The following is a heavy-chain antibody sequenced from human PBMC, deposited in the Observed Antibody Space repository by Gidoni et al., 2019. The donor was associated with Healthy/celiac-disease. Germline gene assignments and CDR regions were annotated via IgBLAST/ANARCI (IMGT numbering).Heavy chain of an antibody. CDR2: ISSSSSYI. V-gene: IGHV3-21*01. CDR1: GFTFSSYS. CDR3: NSWHSGYDSHY. D-gene: IGHD5-12*01. Sequence: EVQLVESGGGLVKPGGSLRLSCAASGFTFSSYSMNWVRQAPGKGLEWVSSISSSSSYIYYADSVKGRFTISRDNAKNSLYLQMNSLRAEDTAVYYCNSWHSGYDSHYWGQGTLVTVSS. J-gene: IGHJ4*02.